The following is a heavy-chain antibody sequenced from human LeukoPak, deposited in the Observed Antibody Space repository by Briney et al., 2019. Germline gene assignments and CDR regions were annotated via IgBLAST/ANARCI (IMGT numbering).Heavy chain of an antibody. CDR3: AKDILRFLEWWAFDI. CDR2: ISWNSGSI. Sequence: GGSLRLSCAASGFTFDDYAMHWVRQAPGKGLEWVSGISWNSGSIGYADSVKGRFTISRDNAKNPLYLQMNSLRAEDTALYYCAKDILRFLEWWAFDIWGQGTMVTVSS. CDR1: GFTFDDYA. J-gene: IGHJ3*02. D-gene: IGHD3-3*01. V-gene: IGHV3-9*01.